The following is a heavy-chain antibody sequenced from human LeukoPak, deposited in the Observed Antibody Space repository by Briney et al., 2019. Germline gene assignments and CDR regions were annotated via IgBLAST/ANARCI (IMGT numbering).Heavy chain of an antibody. CDR2: ISYDGSNK. CDR3: AKDFSYYDILTGYQASFGMDV. J-gene: IGHJ6*02. D-gene: IGHD3-9*01. V-gene: IGHV3-30*18. CDR1: GFTFSNYG. Sequence: GGSLRLSCAASGFTFSNYGMHWVRQAPGKGLEGVAVISYDGSNKYYADSVKGRFTISRDNSKNTLYLQMNSLRAEDTAVYYCAKDFSYYDILTGYQASFGMDVWGQGTTVTVSS.